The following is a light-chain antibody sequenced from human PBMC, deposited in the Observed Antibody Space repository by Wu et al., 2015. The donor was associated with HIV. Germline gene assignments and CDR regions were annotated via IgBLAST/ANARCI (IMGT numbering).Light chain of an antibody. CDR1: QSVSRSY. V-gene: IGKV3-20*01. Sequence: EIVLTQSPGTLSLSPGERATLSCRASQSVSRSYLAWYQQKPGQAPRLLISAASTRAAGVPARFSGSGSGTEFTLTISGLQPDDFATYYCQQYFTSVITFGPGTRLDMK. CDR3: QQYFTSVIT. J-gene: IGKJ5*01. CDR2: AAS.